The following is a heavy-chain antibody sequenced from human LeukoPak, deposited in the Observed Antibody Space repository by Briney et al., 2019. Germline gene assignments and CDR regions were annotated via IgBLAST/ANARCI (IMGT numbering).Heavy chain of an antibody. J-gene: IGHJ4*02. Sequence: GGSLRLSCAASGFTFSSYAMHWVRQAPGKGLEWVAVISHDGSNKYYADSVKGRFTISRDNSKNTLYLQMNSLRAEDTAVHYCARDHSSSSSYYFDYWGQGTLVTVSS. CDR1: GFTFSSYA. CDR2: ISHDGSNK. V-gene: IGHV3-30-3*01. D-gene: IGHD6-6*01. CDR3: ARDHSSSSSYYFDY.